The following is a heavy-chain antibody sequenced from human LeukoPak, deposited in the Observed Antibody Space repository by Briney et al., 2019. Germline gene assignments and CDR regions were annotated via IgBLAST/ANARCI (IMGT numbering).Heavy chain of an antibody. CDR2: IIPIFGTA. J-gene: IGHJ4*02. V-gene: IGHV1-69*01. D-gene: IGHD3-22*01. CDR3: ARDLDSSGYFDY. Sequence: SVKVSCKASGGTFSSYAISWVRQAPGQGLEWMGGIIPIFGTANYAQKFQGRVTITADESTSTAYMELSCLRSEDTAVYYCARDLDSSGYFDYWGRGTLVTVSS. CDR1: GGTFSSYA.